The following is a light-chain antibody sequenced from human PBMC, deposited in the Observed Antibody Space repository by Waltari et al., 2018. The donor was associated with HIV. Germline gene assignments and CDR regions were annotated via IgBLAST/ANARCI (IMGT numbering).Light chain of an antibody. CDR3: RQYYTTPQT. V-gene: IGKV4-1*01. J-gene: IGKJ1*01. CDR2: WAS. CDR1: QSVLYSSNNKNY. Sequence: DVVVTQSPDSLALSLGERATINCKSSQSVLYSSNNKNYLAWYQQKPGQPPKLLIYWASARESGVPDRFSGSGSGTDFTLTINSLRAEDAAVYFCRQYYTTPQTFGQGTKVEIK.